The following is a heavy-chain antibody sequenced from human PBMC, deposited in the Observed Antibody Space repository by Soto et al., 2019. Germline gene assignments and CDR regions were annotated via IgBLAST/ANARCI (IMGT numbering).Heavy chain of an antibody. CDR3: ASSFTVPAAIVY. CDR2: INAGNGNT. Sequence: QVQLVQSGAEVKKPGAAVKVSCNASVYTFTSYAMHWVRQAPGQRLEWMGWINAGNGNTKYSQKFQGRVTITRDTSASTAHMELSSMRSEDTAVYYCASSFTVPAAIVYWGQGPLVTVSS. J-gene: IGHJ4*02. V-gene: IGHV1-3*01. CDR1: VYTFTSYA. D-gene: IGHD2-2*02.